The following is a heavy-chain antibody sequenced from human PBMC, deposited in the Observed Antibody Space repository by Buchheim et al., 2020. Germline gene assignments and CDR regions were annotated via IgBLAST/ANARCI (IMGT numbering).Heavy chain of an antibody. V-gene: IGHV7-4-1*02. CDR1: GYTFTNYA. J-gene: IGHJ1*01. CDR2: INTNTGNP. Sequence: QVQLVQSGSELKKPGASVKVSCKASGYTFTNYAMNWVRQAPGQGLEWMGWINTNTGNPTYAQGFTGRFVFSLDTSVSTAYLQISRLKTEDTAVYYCARASYGSGSSPGVGEYFQHWGQGTL. CDR3: ARASYGSGSSPGVGEYFQH. D-gene: IGHD3-10*01.